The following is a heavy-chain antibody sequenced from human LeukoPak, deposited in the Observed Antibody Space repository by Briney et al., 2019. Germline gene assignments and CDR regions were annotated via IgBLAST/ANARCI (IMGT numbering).Heavy chain of an antibody. CDR3: ARDSYGSGSYYNGVPLDV. V-gene: IGHV4-31*03. Sequence: SETLSLTCTVSGGSISSGGYCWSWIRQHPGKGLEWIGYIYYSGSTYYNPPLKSRVTISVDTSKNQFSLKLSSVTAADTAVYYCARDSYGSGSYYNGVPLDVWGQGTTVTVSS. CDR2: IYYSGST. J-gene: IGHJ6*02. CDR1: GGSISSGGYC. D-gene: IGHD3-10*01.